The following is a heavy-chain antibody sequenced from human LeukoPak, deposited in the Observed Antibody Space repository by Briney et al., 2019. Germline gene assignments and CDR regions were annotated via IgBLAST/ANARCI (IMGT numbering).Heavy chain of an antibody. V-gene: IGHV3-7*01. CDR3: ASPDCSGGSCQSGVFGY. J-gene: IGHJ4*02. CDR2: INQDGNSQ. D-gene: IGHD2-15*01. CDR1: GFAFSSYW. Sequence: GGSLRLSCEASGFAFSSYWASWVRQAPGKGLEWVANINQDGNSQNYVDSVRGRFTISKDNAKNSVYLQMNSLRAEDTAVYYCASPDCSGGSCQSGVFGYWGQGTLVTVSS.